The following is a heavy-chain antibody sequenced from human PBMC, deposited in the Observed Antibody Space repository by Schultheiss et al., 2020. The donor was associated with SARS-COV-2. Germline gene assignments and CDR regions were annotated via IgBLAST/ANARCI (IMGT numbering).Heavy chain of an antibody. CDR2: IWYDGSNK. Sequence: GESLKISCAASGFTFSSYGMHWVRQAPGKGLEWVAVIWYDGSNKYYADSVKGRFTISRDNSKNTLYLQMNSLRAEDTAVYYCARDLGPASITGNPFDYWGQGTLVTVSS. CDR1: GFTFSSYG. J-gene: IGHJ4*02. D-gene: IGHD1-20*01. CDR3: ARDLGPASITGNPFDY. V-gene: IGHV3-33*01.